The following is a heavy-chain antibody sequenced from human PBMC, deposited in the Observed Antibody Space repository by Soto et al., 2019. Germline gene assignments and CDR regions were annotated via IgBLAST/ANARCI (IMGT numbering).Heavy chain of an antibody. J-gene: IGHJ4*02. Sequence: SETLSLTCTVSGGSVSNGMYYWSWIRQPPGKGLEWIGNVYFTGTTIYNPSLKSRVTMSVDTYKDQFFLKLTSVTAADTAVYYWARYCNNSACRNLYYFDYWGLGTLVTVSS. D-gene: IGHD2-8*01. CDR3: ARYCNNSACRNLYYFDY. CDR1: GGSVSNGMYY. V-gene: IGHV4-61*01. CDR2: VYFTGTT.